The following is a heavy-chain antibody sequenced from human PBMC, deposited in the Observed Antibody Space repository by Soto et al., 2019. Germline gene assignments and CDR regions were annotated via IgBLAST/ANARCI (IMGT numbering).Heavy chain of an antibody. Sequence: SETLSLTCAVYCGSFSGYYWSWIRQPPGKGLEWIGEINHSGSTNYNPSLKSRVTISVDTSKNQFSLKLSSVTAADTAVYYCARAALGIAAAGTGGYYYYGMDVWGQGTTVTVSS. D-gene: IGHD6-13*01. CDR3: ARAALGIAAAGTGGYYYYGMDV. J-gene: IGHJ6*02. V-gene: IGHV4-34*01. CDR2: INHSGST. CDR1: CGSFSGYY.